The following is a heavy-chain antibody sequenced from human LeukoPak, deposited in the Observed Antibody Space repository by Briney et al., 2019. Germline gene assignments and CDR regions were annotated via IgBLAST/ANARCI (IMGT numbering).Heavy chain of an antibody. V-gene: IGHV3-30*03. J-gene: IGHJ4*02. Sequence: PGGSLRLSCAASGFTFSSYGMHWVRQAPGKGLEWVAVISYDGSNKYYADSVKGRFTISRDNSKNTLYLQMNSLRAEDTAVYYCASTIKYSSGWYYSYWGQGTLVTVSS. CDR2: ISYDGSNK. D-gene: IGHD6-19*01. CDR3: ASTIKYSSGWYYSY. CDR1: GFTFSSYG.